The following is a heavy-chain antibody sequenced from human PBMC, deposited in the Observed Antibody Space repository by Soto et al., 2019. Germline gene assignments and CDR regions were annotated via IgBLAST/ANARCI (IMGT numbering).Heavy chain of an antibody. CDR3: AKDKVPVVVTAPLDY. V-gene: IGHV3-30*18. CDR1: GFTFSSYG. D-gene: IGHD2-21*02. J-gene: IGHJ4*02. CDR2: ISYDGSNK. Sequence: GGSLRLSCAASGFTFSSYGMHWVRQAPGKGLEWVAVISYDGSNKYYADSVKGRFTISRDNSKNTLYLQMNNLRAEDTAVYYCAKDKVPVVVTAPLDYWGQGTLVTVSS.